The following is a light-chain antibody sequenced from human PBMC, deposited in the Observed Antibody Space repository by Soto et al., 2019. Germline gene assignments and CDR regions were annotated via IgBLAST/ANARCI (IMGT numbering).Light chain of an antibody. V-gene: IGLV2-14*01. CDR3: ASWDDSLDGYL. Sequence: QSVLTQPASVSGSPGQSITISCTGTSSDVGGYNYVSWYQQHPGKAPKLMIYEVSNRPSGVSNRFSGSKSGNTASLTISGLQAEDESDYYCASWDDSLDGYLFGSGTKLTVL. J-gene: IGLJ1*01. CDR1: SSDVGGYNY. CDR2: EVS.